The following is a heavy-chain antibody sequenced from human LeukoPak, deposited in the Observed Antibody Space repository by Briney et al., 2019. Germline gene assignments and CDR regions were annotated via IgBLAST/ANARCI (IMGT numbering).Heavy chain of an antibody. J-gene: IGHJ6*02. V-gene: IGHV3-30*03. D-gene: IGHD3-10*01. CDR1: GFTFSSYG. Sequence: PGGSLRLSCAASGFTFSSYGMHWVRQAPGKGLEWVAVISYDGSNKYYADSVKGRFTISRDNSKNTLYLQMNSLRAEDTAVYYCARNHYGSGSYYSPQMDVWGQGTTVTVSS. CDR3: ARNHYGSGSYYSPQMDV. CDR2: ISYDGSNK.